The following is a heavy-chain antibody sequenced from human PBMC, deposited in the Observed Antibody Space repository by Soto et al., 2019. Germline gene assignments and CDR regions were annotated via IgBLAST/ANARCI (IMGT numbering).Heavy chain of an antibody. D-gene: IGHD3-22*01. V-gene: IGHV3-30-3*01. CDR2: ISYDGSNK. CDR1: GFTFSSYA. J-gene: IGHJ6*02. Sequence: VQLVESGGGVVQPGRSLRLSCAASGFTFSSYAMHWVRQAPGKGLEWVAVISYDGSNKYYADSVKGRFTISRDNSKNTLYLQMNSLRAEDTAVYYCARDHYYDSSGYYWGYYYYGMDVWGQGTTVTVSS. CDR3: ARDHYYDSSGYYWGYYYYGMDV.